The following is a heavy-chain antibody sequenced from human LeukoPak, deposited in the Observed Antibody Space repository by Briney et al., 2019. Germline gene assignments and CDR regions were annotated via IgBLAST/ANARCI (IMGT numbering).Heavy chain of an antibody. CDR3: ARAGGEYVWEPFDY. CDR2: IIPIFGTA. V-gene: IGHV1-69*05. D-gene: IGHD3-16*01. J-gene: IGHJ4*02. Sequence: SVKVSCMASGGTFSSYAISWVRQAPGQGLEWMGGIIPIFGTANYAQKFQGRVTITTDESTSTAYMELSSLRSEDTALYYCARAGGEYVWEPFDYWGQGTLVTVSS. CDR1: GGTFSSYA.